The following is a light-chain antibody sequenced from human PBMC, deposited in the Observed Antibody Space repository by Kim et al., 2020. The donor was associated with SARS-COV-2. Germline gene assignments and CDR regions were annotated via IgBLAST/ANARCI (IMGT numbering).Light chain of an antibody. CDR3: NSRDSNDNVV. CDR1: SLRSYY. J-gene: IGLJ2*01. V-gene: IGLV3-19*01. Sequence: SSELTQDPAVSVALGQTVRITCQGDSLRSYYATWYQHKPGQAPILVIYGKNNRPSGIPDRFSGSGSGNTASLTITGTQAGDEADYYCNSRDSNDNVVFGGGTKVTVL. CDR2: GKN.